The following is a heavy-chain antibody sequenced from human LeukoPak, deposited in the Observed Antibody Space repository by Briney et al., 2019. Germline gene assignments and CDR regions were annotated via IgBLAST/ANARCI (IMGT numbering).Heavy chain of an antibody. CDR1: GFTFSNYG. CDR3: ARNGGRYYDSSGYQRGYFDY. D-gene: IGHD3-22*01. Sequence: GGSLRLSCAASGFTFSNYGMHWVRQAPGKGLEWVTFIRDDGSNKYYADSVKGRFTISRDNSKNTLYLQMNSLRAEDTAVYYCARNGGRYYDSSGYQRGYFDYWGQGTLVTVSS. V-gene: IGHV3-30*02. J-gene: IGHJ4*02. CDR2: IRDDGSNK.